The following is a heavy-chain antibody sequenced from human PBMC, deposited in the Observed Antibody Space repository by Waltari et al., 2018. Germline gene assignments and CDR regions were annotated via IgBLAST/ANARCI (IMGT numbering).Heavy chain of an antibody. CDR3: ATYMGASLGTAAFDV. D-gene: IGHD1-1*01. J-gene: IGHJ3*01. CDR2: ISYTGAT. CDR1: GGSITSDRHY. V-gene: IGHV4-39*01. Sequence: QLQLQESGPGLVKPSETLSLTCTVSGGSITSDRHYWGWIRQPPGQGLEWIATISYTGATSSSPSLKSRVTISRDTSKNQLSLTLGSVTAADTALYYCATYMGASLGTAAFDVWGQGTMVTVSS.